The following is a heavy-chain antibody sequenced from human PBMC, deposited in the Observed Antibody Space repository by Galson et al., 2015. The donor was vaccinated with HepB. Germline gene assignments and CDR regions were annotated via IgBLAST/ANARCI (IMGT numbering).Heavy chain of an antibody. D-gene: IGHD3-3*01. CDR3: ARISRSATEY. CDR1: GLTFSSFW. J-gene: IGHJ4*02. V-gene: IGHV3-7*03. CDR2: IRPDGSEK. Sequence: SLRLSCAASGLTFSSFWMSWVRQAPGKGLEWVAHIRPDGSEKYYVDSVKGRFTISRDNAKNSLYLQMNSLRVEDTAVYYCARISRSATEYWGQGTVVTVSS.